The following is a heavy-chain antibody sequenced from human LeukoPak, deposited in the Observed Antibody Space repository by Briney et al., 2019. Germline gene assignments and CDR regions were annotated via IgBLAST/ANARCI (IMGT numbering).Heavy chain of an antibody. CDR1: GGSISSYY. D-gene: IGHD4-23*01. CDR3: ARIAVVTQGDAFDL. CDR2: IYYSGST. J-gene: IGHJ3*01. V-gene: IGHV4-59*01. Sequence: PSGTLSLTCTVSGGSISSYYWSWIRQPPGKGLEWIGYIYYSGSTNYNSSLKSRVTISVDTSKNQFSLKLSSVTAADTAVYYCARIAVVTQGDAFDLWGRGTLVTVSS.